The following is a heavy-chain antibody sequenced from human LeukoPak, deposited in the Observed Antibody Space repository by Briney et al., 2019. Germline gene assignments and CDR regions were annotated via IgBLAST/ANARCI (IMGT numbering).Heavy chain of an antibody. CDR2: INHSGST. J-gene: IGHJ4*02. CDR1: GGSISSYY. Sequence: SETLSLTCTVSGGSISSYYWSWIRQPPGKGLEWIGEINHSGSTNYNPSLKSRVTISVDTSKNQFSLKLSSVTAADTAVYYCARRARSVAAPFDYWGQGTLVTVSS. D-gene: IGHD1-26*01. V-gene: IGHV4-34*01. CDR3: ARRARSVAAPFDY.